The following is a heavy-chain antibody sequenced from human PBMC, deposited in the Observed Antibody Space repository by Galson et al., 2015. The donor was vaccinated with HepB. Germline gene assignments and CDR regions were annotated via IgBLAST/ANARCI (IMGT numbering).Heavy chain of an antibody. CDR2: IWYDGSNK. Sequence: SLRLSCAASGFTFSSYGMHWVRQAPGKGLEWVAVIWYDGSNKYYADSVKGRFTISRDNSKNTLYLQMNSPRAEDTAVYYCARGEDYVPRGAFDIWGQGTMVTVSS. D-gene: IGHD4-17*01. J-gene: IGHJ3*02. V-gene: IGHV3-33*01. CDR3: ARGEDYVPRGAFDI. CDR1: GFTFSSYG.